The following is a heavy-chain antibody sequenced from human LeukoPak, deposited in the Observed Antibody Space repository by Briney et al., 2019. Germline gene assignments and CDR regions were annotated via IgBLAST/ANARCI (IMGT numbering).Heavy chain of an antibody. CDR3: ARVFYGLYYDYVWGSDNWFDP. V-gene: IGHV1-2*02. D-gene: IGHD3-16*01. CDR1: GYTFTGYY. J-gene: IGHJ5*02. Sequence: ASVKVSCKASGYTFTGYYMHWVRQAPGQGLEWMGWINPNSGGTNYAQKFQGRDTTTRDTSISTAYMELSSLSSEDTAVYYCARVFYGLYYDYVWGSDNWFDPWGQGTLVTVSS. CDR2: INPNSGGT.